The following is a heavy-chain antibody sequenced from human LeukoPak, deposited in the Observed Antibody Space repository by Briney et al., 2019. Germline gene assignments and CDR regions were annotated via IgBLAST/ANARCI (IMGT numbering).Heavy chain of an antibody. V-gene: IGHV4-59*01. Sequence: SETLSLTCTVSGGSISSYYWSWIRQPPGKGLEWIGYISYSGSTNYNPSLKSRVTISVDTSKNQFSLKLSSVTAADTAVYYCARFDSRTYRDGFDMWGQGTMVTVSS. D-gene: IGHD3-22*01. CDR3: ARFDSRTYRDGFDM. CDR2: ISYSGST. CDR1: GGSISSYY. J-gene: IGHJ3*02.